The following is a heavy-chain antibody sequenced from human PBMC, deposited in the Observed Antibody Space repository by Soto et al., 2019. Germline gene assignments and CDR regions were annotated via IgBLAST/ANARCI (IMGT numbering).Heavy chain of an antibody. V-gene: IGHV3-48*02. CDR1: GFTFSSYS. J-gene: IGHJ4*02. CDR3: ARGDGYYDSSGYYSSEFDY. CDR2: ISSSSSTI. Sequence: EVQLVESGGGLVQPGGSLRLSCAASGFTFSSYSMNWVRQAPGKGLEWVSYISSSSSTIYYADSVKGRFTLSRANANNSLYRPMNSLRDEDTAVYYCARGDGYYDSSGYYSSEFDYWVQGTLVTVSS. D-gene: IGHD3-22*01.